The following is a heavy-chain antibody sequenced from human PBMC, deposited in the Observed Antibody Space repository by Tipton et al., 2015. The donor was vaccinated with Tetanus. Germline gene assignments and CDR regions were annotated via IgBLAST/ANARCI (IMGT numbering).Heavy chain of an antibody. V-gene: IGHV4-30-4*01. Sequence: TLSLTCNVSGGSINTGDYYWSWIRQSPGKGLEWIGHVYYSGRTYYNPSFKGRVTMSLDRSKNQFSLNLHSVTAADTAVYYCARSKLLWFGESLSGFDSWGQGTLVTVSA. D-gene: IGHD3-10*01. CDR2: VYYSGRT. CDR3: ARSKLLWFGESLSGFDS. CDR1: GGSINTGDYY. J-gene: IGHJ4*02.